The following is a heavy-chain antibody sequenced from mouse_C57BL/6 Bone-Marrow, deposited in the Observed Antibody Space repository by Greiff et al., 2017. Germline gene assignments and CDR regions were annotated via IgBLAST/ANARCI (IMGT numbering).Heavy chain of an antibody. V-gene: IGHV3-6*01. CDR2: ISYDGSN. Sequence: DVQLQESGPGLVKPSQSLSLTCSVTGYSITSGYYWNWIRQFPGNKLEWMGYISYDGSNNYNPSLKNRISITRDTSKNQFFLKLNSVTTEDTATYYCARDFPGYYFDYWGQGTTLTVSS. J-gene: IGHJ2*01. CDR1: GYSITSGYY. D-gene: IGHD2-2*01. CDR3: ARDFPGYYFDY.